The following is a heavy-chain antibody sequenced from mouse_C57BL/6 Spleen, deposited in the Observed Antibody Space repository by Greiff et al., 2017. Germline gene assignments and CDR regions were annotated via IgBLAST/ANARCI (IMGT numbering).Heavy chain of an antibody. CDR1: GYAFSSSW. J-gene: IGHJ4*01. CDR3: ARDITTVIARGRYAMDY. Sequence: VKLMESGPELVKPGASVKISCKASGYAFSSSWMNWVKQRPGKGLEWIGRIYPGDGDTNYNGKFKGKATLTADTSSSAAYMQLSSLTSEDSAVYVCARDITTVIARGRYAMDYWGQGTSVTVSS. V-gene: IGHV1-82*01. D-gene: IGHD1-1*01. CDR2: IYPGDGDT.